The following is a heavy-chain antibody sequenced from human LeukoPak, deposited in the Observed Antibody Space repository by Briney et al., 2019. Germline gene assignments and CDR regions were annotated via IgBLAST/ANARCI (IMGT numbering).Heavy chain of an antibody. CDR3: TRSGTCVFDF. V-gene: IGHV3-7*01. Sequence: GGSLRLSCAASGFTFSNYWMSWVRQAPGKGLEWVANIKQDGSDIYYVDSVKGRFTISRDNAKNSLYLQMNSLRAEDTAVYYCTRSGTCVFDFWGQGTLVTVSS. CDR1: GFTFSNYW. CDR2: IKQDGSDI. J-gene: IGHJ4*02. D-gene: IGHD1-26*01.